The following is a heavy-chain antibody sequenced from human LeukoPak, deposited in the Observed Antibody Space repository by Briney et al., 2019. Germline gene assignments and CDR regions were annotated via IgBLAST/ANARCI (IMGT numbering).Heavy chain of an antibody. D-gene: IGHD3-10*01. V-gene: IGHV3-53*04. Sequence: GALRLSCAASGFSVSNNYMSWVRQAPGKGLEWVSFIYSGGTTGYADSVKGRFTISRHNSKNTLYLQMNRLRVEDTAVYYCGRIYASGIDPWGRGTLVTVSS. CDR1: GFSVSNNY. CDR2: IYSGGTT. CDR3: GRIYASGIDP. J-gene: IGHJ5*02.